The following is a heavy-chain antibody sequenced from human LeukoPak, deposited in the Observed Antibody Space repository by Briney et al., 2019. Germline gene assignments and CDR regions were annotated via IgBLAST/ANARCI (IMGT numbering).Heavy chain of an antibody. J-gene: IGHJ4*02. V-gene: IGHV4-34*01. CDR2: INHSGST. CDR3: ARDRGTTSSAGYYFDT. Sequence: SETLSLTCAVYGGSFSGYYWSWIRQPPGKGLEWIGEINHSGSTNYNPSLKSRVTISVDTSKNQFSLKLSSVTAADTAVYYCARDRGTTSSAGYYFDTWGQGALVTVSS. D-gene: IGHD6-6*01. CDR1: GGSFSGYY.